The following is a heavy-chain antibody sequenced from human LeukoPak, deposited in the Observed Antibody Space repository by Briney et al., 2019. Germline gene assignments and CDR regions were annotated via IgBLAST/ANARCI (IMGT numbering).Heavy chain of an antibody. Sequence: ASVKVSCKASGSTFSSYAISWVRQAPGQGLEWMGGIIPIFGTANYAQKFQGRVTITADESTSTAYMELSSLRSEDTAVYYCARRTPYYDILTGPLGGVYYFDYWGQGTLVTVSS. CDR3: ARRTPYYDILTGPLGGVYYFDY. CDR1: GSTFSSYA. D-gene: IGHD3-9*01. CDR2: IIPIFGTA. J-gene: IGHJ4*02. V-gene: IGHV1-69*01.